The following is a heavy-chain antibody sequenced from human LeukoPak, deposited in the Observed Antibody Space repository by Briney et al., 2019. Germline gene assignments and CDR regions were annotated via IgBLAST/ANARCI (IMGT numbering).Heavy chain of an antibody. CDR1: GGSFSGYY. CDR2: INHSGST. D-gene: IGHD3-10*01. Sequence: SETLSLTCAVYGGSFSGYYWSWIRQPPGKGLEWIGEINHSGSTNYNPSLKSRVTISVDTSKNQFSLKLSSVTAADTAVYYCARGYYGSGSHCCYMDVWGKGTTVTVSS. CDR3: ARGYYGSGSHCCYMDV. J-gene: IGHJ6*03. V-gene: IGHV4-34*01.